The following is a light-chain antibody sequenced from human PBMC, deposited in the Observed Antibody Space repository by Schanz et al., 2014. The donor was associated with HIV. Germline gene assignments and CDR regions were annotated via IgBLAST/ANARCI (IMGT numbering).Light chain of an antibody. V-gene: IGLV2-8*01. Sequence: QSALTQPPSASGSPGQSVTISCTGTSSDVGDYNYVSWYQQHPGTAPKIMIYEVSKRPSGVPDRFSGSKSGTSASLAITGLQAEDEADYYCQSYDSSLSGVVFGGGTKLTVL. J-gene: IGLJ2*01. CDR1: SSDVGDYNY. CDR3: QSYDSSLSGVV. CDR2: EVS.